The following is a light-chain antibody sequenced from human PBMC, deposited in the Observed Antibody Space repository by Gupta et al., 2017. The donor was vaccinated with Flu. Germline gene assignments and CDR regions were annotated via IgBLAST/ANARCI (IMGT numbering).Light chain of an antibody. CDR2: AAS. Sequence: DIQMTQSPSSLSASVGDRITITCQASQYIRHYLNWYQQKPGKAPKVLIYAASTLEPGAPTRFSGSGSGTEFRFTIDSLQPEDFATYYCQQYSDLPVTCGGGTRVETK. CDR3: QQYSDLPVT. J-gene: IGKJ4*01. CDR1: QYIRHY. V-gene: IGKV1-33*01.